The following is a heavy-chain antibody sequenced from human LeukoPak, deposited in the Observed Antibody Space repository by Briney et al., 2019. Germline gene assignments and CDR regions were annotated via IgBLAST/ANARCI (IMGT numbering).Heavy chain of an antibody. Sequence: SETLSLTCTVSGGSISSGGYYWSWIRQHPGKGLEWIGYIYYSGSTYYNPSLKSRVTMSVDTSGNQFSLNLSSVTAADTAVYYCASPGHSSAYGDAFDIWGQGTMVTVSS. D-gene: IGHD3-22*01. CDR2: IYYSGST. CDR3: ASPGHSSAYGDAFDI. J-gene: IGHJ3*02. V-gene: IGHV4-31*03. CDR1: GGSISSGGYY.